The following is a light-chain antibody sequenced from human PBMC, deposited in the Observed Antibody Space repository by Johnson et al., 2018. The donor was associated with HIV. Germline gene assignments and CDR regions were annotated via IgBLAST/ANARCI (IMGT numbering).Light chain of an antibody. CDR1: SSNIGNNY. V-gene: IGLV1-51*01. J-gene: IGLJ1*01. CDR3: GTWDSRLSAYV. CDR2: DNN. Sequence: QSVLTQPPSVSAAPGQKVTISCSGSSSNIGNNYVSWYQQLPGTAPKLIIYDNNKRPSGIPDRFSASKSGTSATLGITGLQTGDEADYYCGTWDSRLSAYVFGTGTRFT.